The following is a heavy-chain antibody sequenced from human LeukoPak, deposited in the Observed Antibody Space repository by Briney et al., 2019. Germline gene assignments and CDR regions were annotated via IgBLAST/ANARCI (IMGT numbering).Heavy chain of an antibody. J-gene: IGHJ6*03. V-gene: IGHV3-53*01. D-gene: IGHD6-19*01. CDR3: ARTPIAVAAIIYYYYYYMDV. Sequence: PGGSLRLSRAASGFTVSSNYMSWVRQAPGKGLEWVSVIYRGDSTYYADSVKGRFTISRDNSKSTLYLQMNSLRAEDTAVYYCARTPIAVAAIIYYYYYYMDVWGKGTTVTVSS. CDR1: GFTVSSNY. CDR2: IYRGDST.